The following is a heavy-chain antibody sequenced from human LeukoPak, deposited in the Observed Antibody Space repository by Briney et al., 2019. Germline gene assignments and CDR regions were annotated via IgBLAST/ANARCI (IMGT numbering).Heavy chain of an antibody. D-gene: IGHD2-2*01. V-gene: IGHV4-34*01. CDR2: INHSGST. Sequence: PSETLSLTCAVYGGSFSGYYWSWIRQPPGKGLEWIGEINHSGSTNYNPSLKSRVTISVDTSKNQFSLKLSSVTAADTAVYYCARLPAAMPRRDNWFDPWGQGTLVTVSS. CDR3: ARLPAAMPRRDNWFDP. J-gene: IGHJ5*02. CDR1: GGSFSGYY.